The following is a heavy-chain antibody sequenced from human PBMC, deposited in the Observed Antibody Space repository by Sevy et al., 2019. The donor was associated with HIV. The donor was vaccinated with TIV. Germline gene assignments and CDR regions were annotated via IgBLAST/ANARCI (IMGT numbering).Heavy chain of an antibody. V-gene: IGHV4-39*01. CDR2: IYYSGST. J-gene: IGHJ5*02. D-gene: IGHD3-10*01. CDR3: ASLLWFGELSPNYNWFDP. CDR1: GGSISSSSYY. Sequence: SETLSLTCTVSGGSISSSSYYWGWIRQPPGKGLEWIGSIYYSGSTYYNPSLKSRVTISVDTSKNPFSLKLSSVTAADTAVYYCASLLWFGELSPNYNWFDPWGQGTLVTVSS.